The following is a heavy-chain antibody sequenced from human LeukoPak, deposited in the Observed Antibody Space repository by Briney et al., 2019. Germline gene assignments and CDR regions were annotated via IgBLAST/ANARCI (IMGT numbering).Heavy chain of an antibody. J-gene: IGHJ4*02. V-gene: IGHV4-59*01. CDR1: GGSISSYY. CDR2: ISDSGST. D-gene: IGHD1-26*01. CDR3: ARESGSYSPFDY. Sequence: KPSETLSLTCTVSGGSISSYYWTWIRQPPGKGLEWIGYISDSGSTNYNPSLRGRVSISVDTSKKQFSLKLTSVTAADTAVYYCARESGSYSPFDYWGQGTLVTVSS.